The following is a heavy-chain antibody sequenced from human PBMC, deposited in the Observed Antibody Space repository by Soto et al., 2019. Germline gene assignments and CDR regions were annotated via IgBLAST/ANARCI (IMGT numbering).Heavy chain of an antibody. CDR3: ARGSSGWYPYCFDY. CDR1: GGSFSGYY. CDR2: INHSGST. D-gene: IGHD6-19*01. Sequence: SETLSLTCAVYGGSFSGYYWSWIRQPPGKGLEWIGEINHSGSTNYNPSLKSRVTISVDTSKNQFSLKLSSVTAADTAVYYCARGSSGWYPYCFDYWGQGTLVTVS. V-gene: IGHV4-34*01. J-gene: IGHJ4*02.